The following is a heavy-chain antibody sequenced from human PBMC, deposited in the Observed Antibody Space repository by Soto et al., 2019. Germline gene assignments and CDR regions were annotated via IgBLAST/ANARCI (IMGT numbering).Heavy chain of an antibody. CDR3: ASLYCSGGSCYPGYDY. CDR1: GYTFTSYG. CDR2: ISAYNGNT. D-gene: IGHD2-15*01. V-gene: IGHV1-18*01. Sequence: GGSVKVSCKASGYTFTSYGISWVRQAPGQGLEWMGWISAYNGNTNYAQKLQGRVTMTTDTSTSTAYMELRSLRSDDTAVYYCASLYCSGGSCYPGYDYWGQGTLVTVSS. J-gene: IGHJ4*02.